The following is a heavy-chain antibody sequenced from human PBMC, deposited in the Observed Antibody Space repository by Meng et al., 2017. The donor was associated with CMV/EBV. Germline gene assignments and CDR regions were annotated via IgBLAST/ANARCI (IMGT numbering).Heavy chain of an antibody. D-gene: IGHD2-2*02. V-gene: IGHV3-30*02. CDR2: IRYDGSNK. Sequence: GESLKTSCAASGFTFSSYGMHWVRQAPGKGLEWVAFIRYDGSNKYYADSVKGRFTISRDNSKNTLYLQMNSLRAEDTAVYYCAKDHVVVVPAAIPDYYYYGMDVWGQGTTVTVSS. CDR1: GFTFSSYG. J-gene: IGHJ6*02. CDR3: AKDHVVVVPAAIPDYYYYGMDV.